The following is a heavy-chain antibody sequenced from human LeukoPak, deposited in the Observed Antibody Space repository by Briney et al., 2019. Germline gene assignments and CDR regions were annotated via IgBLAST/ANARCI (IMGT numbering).Heavy chain of an antibody. D-gene: IGHD3-10*01. CDR1: GYTFTSYG. V-gene: IGHV1-18*01. Sequence: ASVKVSCKASGYTFTSYGISWVRQAPGQGLEWMGWISAYNGNTNYAQKLQGRVTMTTDTSTSTAYMELRSLRSDDTAVYYCARDSGSGSQHYYYYYGMDVWGQGTTVTVSS. CDR3: ARDSGSGSQHYYYYYGMDV. J-gene: IGHJ6*02. CDR2: ISAYNGNT.